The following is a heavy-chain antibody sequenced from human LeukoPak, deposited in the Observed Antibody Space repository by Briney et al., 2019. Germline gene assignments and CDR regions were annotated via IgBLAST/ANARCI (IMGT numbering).Heavy chain of an antibody. J-gene: IGHJ4*02. Sequence: PGGSLRLSCAASGFTFSSYTMTWVRQAPGKGLEWVSGISGSGGSTSYADSVKGRFTISRDNSKNTLYLQMNSLRAEDTAVYYCAKEARVAAPKYYFDYWGQGTLVTVSS. CDR2: ISGSGGST. V-gene: IGHV3-23*01. CDR1: GFTFSSYT. CDR3: AKEARVAAPKYYFDY. D-gene: IGHD6-13*01.